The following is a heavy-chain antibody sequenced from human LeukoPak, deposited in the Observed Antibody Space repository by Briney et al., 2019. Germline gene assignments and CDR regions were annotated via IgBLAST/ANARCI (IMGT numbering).Heavy chain of an antibody. CDR2: MYHRGST. V-gene: IGHV4-38-2*01. D-gene: IGHD4-11*01. J-gene: IGHJ6*03. CDR3: ARHRGDNSNPRYYFYYMDV. Sequence: SETLSLTCSVSGHSISSGYYWGWIRQPPGKGLEWIGTMYHRGSTYYNPSLKSRVTMSGDTSKHPFSLKLSSVIAADAAVYYCARHRGDNSNPRYYFYYMDVWGKGTTVTVSS. CDR1: GHSISSGYY.